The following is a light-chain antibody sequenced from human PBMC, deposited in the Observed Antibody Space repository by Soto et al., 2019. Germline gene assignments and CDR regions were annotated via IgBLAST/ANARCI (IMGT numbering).Light chain of an antibody. V-gene: IGKV1-5*03. Sequence: DIEMTQTRSTLCVAVRDRVTSTCPASQTISSWLAWYQQKPGKAPKLLIYKASTLKSGVPSRFRGSGSGTEFTLTISSLKPDDFATYSCQHYNSYPEAFGQGTQVDIK. CDR3: QHYNSYPEA. J-gene: IGKJ1*01. CDR2: KAS. CDR1: QTISSW.